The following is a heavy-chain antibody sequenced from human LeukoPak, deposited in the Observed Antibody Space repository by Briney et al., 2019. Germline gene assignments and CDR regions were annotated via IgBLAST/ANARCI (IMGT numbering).Heavy chain of an antibody. CDR2: IYYSGST. D-gene: IGHD4-17*01. Sequence: PSETLSLTCTVSGGSISSGGYYWSWIPLHPGKGLEWIGYIYYSGSTYYNPSLKSRVTISVDTSKNQFSLKLSSVTAADTAVYYCARVPDYGDYEGNYDYWGQGTLVTVSS. J-gene: IGHJ4*02. CDR1: GGSISSGGYY. V-gene: IGHV4-31*03. CDR3: ARVPDYGDYEGNYDY.